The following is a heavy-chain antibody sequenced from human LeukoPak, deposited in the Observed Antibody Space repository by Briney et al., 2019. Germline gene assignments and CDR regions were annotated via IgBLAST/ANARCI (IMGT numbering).Heavy chain of an antibody. CDR3: ARDPNYYDSSGYYQD. CDR2: MNPNSGNT. CDR1: GYTFTSYD. J-gene: IGHJ4*02. Sequence: GASMKVSCKASGYTFTSYDINWVRQATGQGLEWMGWMNPNSGNTGYAQKFQGRVTMTTDTSASTAYMELSSLRSEDTAVYYCARDPNYYDSSGYYQDWGQGTLVTVSS. V-gene: IGHV1-8*01. D-gene: IGHD3-22*01.